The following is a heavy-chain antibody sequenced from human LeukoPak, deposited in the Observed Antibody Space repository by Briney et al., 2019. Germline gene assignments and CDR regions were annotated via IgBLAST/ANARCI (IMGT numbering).Heavy chain of an antibody. CDR1: GGSFSGYY. CDR2: INHSGST. J-gene: IGHJ4*02. Sequence: SETLSLTCAVYGGSFSGYYWSWIRQPPGKGLEWIGEINHSGSTNYNPSLKSRVTISVDTSKNQFSLKLSSVTAADTAVYYCARGPESQLPLRDFDYWGQGTLVTVSS. D-gene: IGHD2-2*01. CDR3: ARGPESQLPLRDFDY. V-gene: IGHV4-34*01.